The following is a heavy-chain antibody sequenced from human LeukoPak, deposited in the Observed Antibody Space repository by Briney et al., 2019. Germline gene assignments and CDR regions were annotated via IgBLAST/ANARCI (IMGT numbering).Heavy chain of an antibody. CDR3: ALIVPATRGFDY. D-gene: IGHD3-22*01. J-gene: IGHJ4*02. Sequence: GRSLRLSCAASGFTFSSYAMHWVRQAPGKGPEWVAVISYDGSNKYYADSVKGRFTISRDNSKNTLYLQMNSLRAEDTAVHYCALIVPATRGFDYWGQGTLVTVSS. CDR1: GFTFSSYA. CDR2: ISYDGSNK. V-gene: IGHV3-30-3*01.